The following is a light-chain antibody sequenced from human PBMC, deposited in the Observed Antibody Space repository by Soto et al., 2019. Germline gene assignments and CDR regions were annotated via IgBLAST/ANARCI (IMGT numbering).Light chain of an antibody. CDR3: QQRSNWPIT. CDR2: DAS. V-gene: IGKV3-11*01. Sequence: EIVLTQSPATLSLSPGESATLSSRATRSVSSYVAWYQQKPGQAPRLLIYDASSRPTDIPARFSGSGSGTDFTLTISSLEPEDFALYYCQQRSNWPITFGQGTRLEIK. J-gene: IGKJ5*01. CDR1: RSVSSY.